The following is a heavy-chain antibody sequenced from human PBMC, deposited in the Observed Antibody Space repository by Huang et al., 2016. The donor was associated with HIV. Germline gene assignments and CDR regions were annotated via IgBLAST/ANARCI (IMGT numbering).Heavy chain of an antibody. V-gene: IGHV1-69*13. D-gene: IGHD5-12*01. J-gene: IGHJ4*02. CDR3: ARSGPRWGLATIWTLVY. Sequence: QVQLVQSGAEVKKPGSSVKLSCQSSGGGSSSYAISWVRQARGQGLEWMGGSIPIVGTTDYVPRFQGRVTITADESTNTAYIELSSLEYDDTALYYCARSGPRWGLATIWTLVYWGQGTLVTVSS. CDR2: SIPIVGTT. CDR1: GGGSSSYA.